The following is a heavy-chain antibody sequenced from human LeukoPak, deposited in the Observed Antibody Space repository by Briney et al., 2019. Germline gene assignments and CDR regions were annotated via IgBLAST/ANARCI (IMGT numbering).Heavy chain of an antibody. CDR3: ARGHSGDGYHFDY. V-gene: IGHV1-2*02. D-gene: IGHD2-21*01. CDR2: INPTSGGT. CDR1: GYTFTGYY. J-gene: IGHJ4*02. Sequence: ASVKVSCKASGYTFTGYYMHWVRQAPGQGLEWVGWINPTSGGTSYARKFQGRVTLTRDTSINTAYMDLSSLRYDDTAIYYCARGHSGDGYHFDYWGQGTLVAVSS.